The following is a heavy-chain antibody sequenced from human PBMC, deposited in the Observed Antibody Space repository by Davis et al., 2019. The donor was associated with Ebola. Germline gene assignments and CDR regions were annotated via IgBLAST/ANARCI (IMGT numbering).Heavy chain of an antibody. Sequence: GGSLRPSCAASGFTFSSYATPWAPQAPGKGLEWVSAITRSGGIPYYADTVKARFTISRDNSKNTLYLQMNSLTVEDTAVYYCAKGGSGWPSDYSYGMGVWGKGTTVTVSS. V-gene: IGHV3-23*01. J-gene: IGHJ6*04. D-gene: IGHD2-15*01. CDR2: ITRSGGIP. CDR3: AKGGSGWPSDYSYGMGV. CDR1: GFTFSSYA.